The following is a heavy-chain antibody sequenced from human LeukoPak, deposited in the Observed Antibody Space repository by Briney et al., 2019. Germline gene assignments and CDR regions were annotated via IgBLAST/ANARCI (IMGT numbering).Heavy chain of an antibody. CDR1: GFTFSSYG. V-gene: IGHV3-33*01. Sequence: PGGSLRLSCAASGFTFSSYGMHWVRQAPGKGLEWVAVIWYDGSNKYYADSVKGRFTISRDNSKNTLYLQMNSLRAEDTAVYYCARDHSSSGWYHWFDPWGQGTLVTVSS. CDR3: ARDHSSSGWYHWFDP. CDR2: IWYDGSNK. D-gene: IGHD6-19*01. J-gene: IGHJ5*02.